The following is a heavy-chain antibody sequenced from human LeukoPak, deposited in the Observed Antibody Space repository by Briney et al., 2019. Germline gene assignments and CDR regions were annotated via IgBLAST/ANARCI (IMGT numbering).Heavy chain of an antibody. J-gene: IGHJ4*02. CDR3: ARGVRNIDN. CDR2: ISNSGTT. Sequence: SETLSLTCAVSGGSISSGNWWSWVRQPPGKGLEWIGCISNSGTTSYNPSLRSRITISVDTSKNQLSLRLSSVTAADTAVYYCARGVRNIDNWGQGTLVTVSS. CDR1: GGSISSGNW. V-gene: IGHV4-4*02. D-gene: IGHD3-10*01.